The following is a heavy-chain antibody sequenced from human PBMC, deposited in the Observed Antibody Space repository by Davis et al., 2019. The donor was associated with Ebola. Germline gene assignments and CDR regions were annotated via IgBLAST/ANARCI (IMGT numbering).Heavy chain of an antibody. CDR2: INHSGST. Sequence: GSLRLSCAASGFTFSSYWIHWIRQPPGKGLEWIGEINHSGSTNYNPSLKSRVTISVDTSKNQFSLKLSSVTAADTAVYYCARGPSLQLFDYWGQGTLVTVSS. J-gene: IGHJ4*02. CDR1: GFTFSSYW. V-gene: IGHV4-34*01. CDR3: ARGPSLQLFDY. D-gene: IGHD4-11*01.